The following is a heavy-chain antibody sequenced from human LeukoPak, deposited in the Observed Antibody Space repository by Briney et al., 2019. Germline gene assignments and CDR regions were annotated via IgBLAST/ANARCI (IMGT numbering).Heavy chain of an antibody. CDR2: INPYSGDT. V-gene: IGHV1-2*06. Sequence: ASVKVSCTASGYTFTGYNIHWVRHAPRQGLEWRGQINPYSGDTNFAQKFQGRVTMTRDTSITTAYMDLSSLTPDDTAVYFCARDQGSLTRSWYTGYWGQGTQVTVSS. D-gene: IGHD6-13*01. J-gene: IGHJ4*02. CDR1: GYTFTGYN. CDR3: ARDQGSLTRSWYTGY.